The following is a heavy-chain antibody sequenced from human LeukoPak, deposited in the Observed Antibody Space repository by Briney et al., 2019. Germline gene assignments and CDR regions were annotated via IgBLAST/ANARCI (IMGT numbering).Heavy chain of an antibody. J-gene: IGHJ6*02. CDR3: ARDGWFGEDHYGMDV. D-gene: IGHD3-10*01. CDR2: IRSSGFNI. CDR1: GFTFSSYA. Sequence: GGSLRLSCAASGFTFSSYAMSWVRQAPGKGLEWVSYIRSSGFNIYYADSVRGRFTISRDNAKSSMYLQMNSLRAEDTAVYYCARDGWFGEDHYGMDVWGQGTTVTVSS. V-gene: IGHV3-21*06.